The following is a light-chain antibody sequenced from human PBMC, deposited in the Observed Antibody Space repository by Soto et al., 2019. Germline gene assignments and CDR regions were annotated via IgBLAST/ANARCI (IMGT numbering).Light chain of an antibody. J-gene: IGKJ5*01. V-gene: IGKV1-9*01. Sequence: DIHMTQSPSSLSASVGDRVTISCRASQDISTHLAWFAQKPGRAPQLLIYAASTLHSGVPSRFSGSGSGTDFTLTISSLQPEDFATYYCQHLNTYPITFGPGTLLEIK. CDR3: QHLNTYPIT. CDR2: AAS. CDR1: QDISTH.